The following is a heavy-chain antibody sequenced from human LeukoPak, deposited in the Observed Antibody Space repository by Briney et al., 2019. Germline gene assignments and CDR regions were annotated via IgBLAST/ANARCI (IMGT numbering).Heavy chain of an antibody. CDR1: GYSISSGYY. J-gene: IGHJ6*03. CDR2: IYYSGST. D-gene: IGHD6-13*01. CDR3: ARDLREQQLVRYYYYMDV. Sequence: PSETLSLTCTVSGYSISSGYYWGWIRQPPGKGLEWIGYIYYSGSTNYNPSLKSRVTISVDTSKNQFSLKLSSVTAADTAVYYCARDLREQQLVRYYYYMDVWGKGTTVTVSS. V-gene: IGHV4-61*01.